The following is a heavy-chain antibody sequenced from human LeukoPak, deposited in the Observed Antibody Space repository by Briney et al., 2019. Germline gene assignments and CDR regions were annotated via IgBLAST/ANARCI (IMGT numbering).Heavy chain of an antibody. J-gene: IGHJ6*02. Sequence: GGSLRLSCAASGFAFSYYWMSWVRQAPGKGLEWVANIKQDGSERFYVDSVKGRFTTSRDNAKNSLFLEMNSLRAEDTAVYYCARDSGFQYYSGMDVWGQGTTVTVSS. CDR1: GFAFSYYW. CDR3: ARDSGFQYYSGMDV. V-gene: IGHV3-7*01. D-gene: IGHD1-26*01. CDR2: IKQDGSER.